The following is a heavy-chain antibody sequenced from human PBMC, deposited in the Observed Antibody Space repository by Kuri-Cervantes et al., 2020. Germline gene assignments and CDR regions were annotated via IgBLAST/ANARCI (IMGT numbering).Heavy chain of an antibody. Sequence: ASVKVSCKASGYTFTGYYMHWVRQAPGQGLEWMGWISAYNGNTNYAQKLQGRVTMTTDTSTSTAYMELRSLRSDDTAVYYCARGRGYYDSSGYTAFDIWGQGTMVTVSS. CDR3: ARGRGYYDSSGYTAFDI. V-gene: IGHV1-18*04. CDR1: GYTFTGYY. J-gene: IGHJ3*02. CDR2: ISAYNGNT. D-gene: IGHD3-22*01.